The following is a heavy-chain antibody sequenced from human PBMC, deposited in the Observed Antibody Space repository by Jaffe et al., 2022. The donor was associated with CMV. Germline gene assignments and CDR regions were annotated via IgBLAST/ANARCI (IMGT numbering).Heavy chain of an antibody. CDR3: ARAPIFRFFDWSPYYYSAMDV. CDR1: GGTLSSSAGTFSSYA. CDR2: IIPIFHTA. Sequence: QVQMVQSGAEVRKAGSSVTVSCTASGGTLSSSAGTFSSYALTWVRQAPGQGLEWVGGIIPIFHTANYAQKFQGRITITADESTNTAYMELSSLRSEDTAVYYCARAPIFRFFDWSPYYYSAMDVWGQGTSVTVSS. V-gene: IGHV1-69*01. J-gene: IGHJ6*02. D-gene: IGHD3-9*01.